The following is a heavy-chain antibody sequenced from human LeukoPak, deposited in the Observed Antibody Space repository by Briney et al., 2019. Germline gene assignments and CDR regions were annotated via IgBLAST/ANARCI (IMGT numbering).Heavy chain of an antibody. V-gene: IGHV3-7*01. CDR3: AAQRAVGFDY. CDR1: GFTFSTYY. Sequence: PGGSLRLSCPASGFTFSTYYMTWVRQAPGKGLEWVANIKQDGSQKYYVDSVQGRFTTSRDNAKNSLYLQMNSLRAEDTAVYYCAAQRAVGFDYWGQGTLVTVSS. J-gene: IGHJ4*02. CDR2: IKQDGSQK. D-gene: IGHD6-19*01.